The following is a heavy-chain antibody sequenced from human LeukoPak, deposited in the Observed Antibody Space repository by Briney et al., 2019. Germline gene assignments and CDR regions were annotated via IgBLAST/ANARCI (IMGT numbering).Heavy chain of an antibody. D-gene: IGHD3-10*01. CDR3: ARDQYPRGFGQAGY. J-gene: IGHJ4*02. V-gene: IGHV3-66*01. Sequence: PGGSLRLSCAASGFTVTNNYMSWVRQAPGKGLEWVSVIYSGGSTYYADSVKGRFTISRDNSKNTLYLQMNSLRAEDTAVYYCARDQYPRGFGQAGYWGQGTLVTVSS. CDR1: GFTVTNNY. CDR2: IYSGGST.